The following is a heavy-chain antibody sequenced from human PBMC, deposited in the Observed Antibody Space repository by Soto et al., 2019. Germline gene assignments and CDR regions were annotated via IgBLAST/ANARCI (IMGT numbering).Heavy chain of an antibody. J-gene: IGHJ3*02. CDR3: ARLGLSLAPTSGDI. D-gene: IGHD1-26*01. CDR1: GFTFSSYW. CDR2: VNTDGIT. Sequence: GGSLRLSCAASGFTFSSYWMHWVRQAPGKGLVWVSRVNTDGITHYADSVKDRFTISRDNAKNTLYLQMNSLRAEDTAVYYCARLGLSLAPTSGDIWGQGTMVTVSS. V-gene: IGHV3-74*01.